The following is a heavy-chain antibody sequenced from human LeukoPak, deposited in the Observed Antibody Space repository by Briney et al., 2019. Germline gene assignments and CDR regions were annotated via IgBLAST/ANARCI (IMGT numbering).Heavy chain of an antibody. CDR1: GFTFSSYW. V-gene: IGHV3-74*01. D-gene: IGHD6-25*01. J-gene: IGHJ4*02. CDR2: ISNDGSIT. CDR3: ARDFPSGY. Sequence: PGGSLRLSCAGSGFTFSSYWMHWVRQTPGKGLLWVSGISNDGSITRYADSVKGRFTISRDNAKNTVHLQMNSLRAEDTAVYYCARDFPSGYWGQGILVTVSS.